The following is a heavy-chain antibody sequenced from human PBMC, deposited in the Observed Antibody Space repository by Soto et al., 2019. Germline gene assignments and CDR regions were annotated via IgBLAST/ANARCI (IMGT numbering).Heavy chain of an antibody. CDR3: ARGGAVVVPGAVDRHNWFDP. V-gene: IGHV1-69*02. D-gene: IGHD2-2*01. CDR2: VIPILGMA. CDR1: GGTFSSYS. J-gene: IGHJ5*02. Sequence: QVQLVQSGAEAKKPGSSVKVSCEASGGTFSSYSFSWVRQAPGQGLEWMGRVIPILGMANYAQKFQGRVTITADKSTSTVYMEMSSLRSEATAVYYCARGGAVVVPGAVDRHNWFDPWGQGTLVTVSS.